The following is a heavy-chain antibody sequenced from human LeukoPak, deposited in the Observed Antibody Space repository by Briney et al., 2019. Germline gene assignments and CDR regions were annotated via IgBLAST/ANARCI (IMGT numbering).Heavy chain of an antibody. CDR2: ISAYNGNT. Sequence: SVKVSCKASGYTFTSYGISWVRQAPGQGLEWMGWISAYNGNTNYAQKLQGRVTMTTDTSTSTAYMELRSLRSDDTAVYYCARQDARSSYFGDDYFQPWGQGTLVTVSS. D-gene: IGHD3-10*01. J-gene: IGHJ1*01. V-gene: IGHV1-18*01. CDR1: GYTFTSYG. CDR3: ARQDARSSYFGDDYFQP.